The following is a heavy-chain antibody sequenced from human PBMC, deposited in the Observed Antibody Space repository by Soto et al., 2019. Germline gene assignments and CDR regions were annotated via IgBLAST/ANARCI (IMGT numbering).Heavy chain of an antibody. V-gene: IGHV1-69*13. Sequence: RASVKVSCKASGDTFSSYAISWVRQAPGQGPEWMGGIIPIFGSVNYAQKFQGRVTITADESTGTAYMELSSLRSEDTAVYYCARDTALVRSGYYYSGMDVWGQGTTVTVSS. D-gene: IGHD5-18*01. CDR3: ARDTALVRSGYYYSGMDV. J-gene: IGHJ6*02. CDR2: IIPIFGSV. CDR1: GDTFSSYA.